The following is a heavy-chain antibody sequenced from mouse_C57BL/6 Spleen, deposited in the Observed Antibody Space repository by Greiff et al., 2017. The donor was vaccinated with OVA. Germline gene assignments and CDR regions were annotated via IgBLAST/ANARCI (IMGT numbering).Heavy chain of an antibody. V-gene: IGHV1-18*01. Sequence: VQLKQSGPELVKPGASVKIPCKASGFTFTDSTMDWVKQTHGKSLEWIGDINPNNGGTFYNQKFKGKATLTVDKSSSTAYMELRSLTSEDTAVYYCARDGNYGDWFAYWGQGTLVTVSA. CDR1: GFTFTDST. CDR2: INPNNGGT. D-gene: IGHD2-1*01. CDR3: ARDGNYGDWFAY. J-gene: IGHJ3*01.